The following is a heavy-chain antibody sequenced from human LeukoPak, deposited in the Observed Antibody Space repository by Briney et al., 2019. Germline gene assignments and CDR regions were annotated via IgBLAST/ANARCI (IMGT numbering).Heavy chain of an antibody. CDR3: ARGGPAAGRFDY. CDR1: GFTFNSYG. Sequence: GRSRRLSCVTSGFTFNSYGFYWVRQAPGKGLEWVAVISYDGSKRYYADSVKGRFTISRDTSNKTAYLEMNSLRAEDTAVYYCARGGPAAGRFDYWGQGTLVTVSS. CDR2: ISYDGSKR. V-gene: IGHV3-30*03. J-gene: IGHJ4*02. D-gene: IGHD6-13*01.